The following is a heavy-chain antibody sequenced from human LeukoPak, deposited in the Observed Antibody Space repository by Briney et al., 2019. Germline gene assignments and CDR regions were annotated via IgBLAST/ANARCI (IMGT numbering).Heavy chain of an antibody. CDR1: GYTFTSYY. D-gene: IGHD3/OR15-3a*01. CDR3: TREGLGYCFDY. Sequence: WASVRVSCKASGYTFTSYYMHWVRQAPGQGLEWMGIINPSGGSTTYAQKFQGRVTMTRDTSTSTVYMQLSSLRSEDTAVYYCTREGLGYCFDYWVQGALVTVCS. V-gene: IGHV1-46*01. CDR2: INPSGGST. J-gene: IGHJ4*02.